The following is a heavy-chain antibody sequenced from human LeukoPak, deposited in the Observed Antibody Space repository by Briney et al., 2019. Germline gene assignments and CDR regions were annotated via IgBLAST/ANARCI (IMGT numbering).Heavy chain of an antibody. CDR3: ARDRMATIDSFDI. J-gene: IGHJ3*02. V-gene: IGHV3-21*01. D-gene: IGHD5-24*01. CDR1: GFTFSSYS. Sequence: GGSLRLSCAASGFTFSSYSMNWVRQAPGKGLEWVSSISSSSSYIYYTDSVKGRFTISRDNAKNSLYLQMNSLRAEDTAVYYCARDRMATIDSFDIWGQGTMVTVSS. CDR2: ISSSSSYI.